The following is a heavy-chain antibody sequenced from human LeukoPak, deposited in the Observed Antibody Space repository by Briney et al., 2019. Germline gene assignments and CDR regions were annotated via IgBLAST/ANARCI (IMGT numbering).Heavy chain of an antibody. CDR1: GGSMSGYY. Sequence: SETLSLTCTVSGGSMSGYYWSWIRQPPGKGLEWIGYIHYSGTTNYNPSLKSRVTISLDTSRNQFSLKLRSVTTVDTAVYYCARRCVYSGSGEFDFWGQGTLVTVSS. J-gene: IGHJ4*02. V-gene: IGHV4-59*01. CDR3: ARRCVYSGSGEFDF. D-gene: IGHD5-12*01. CDR2: IHYSGTT.